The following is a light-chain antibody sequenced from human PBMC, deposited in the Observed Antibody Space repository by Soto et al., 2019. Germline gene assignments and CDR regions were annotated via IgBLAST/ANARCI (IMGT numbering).Light chain of an antibody. CDR3: QQRYVTLQP. Sequence: DIQMTQSPSSLSASVGDRVTITCRASQSISSYLNWYQQKPGKAPKLLIYAASSLQSGVPSRFSVSGSGTDFTLTIRSLQPEDFETYYCQQRYVTLQPFGQETRL. V-gene: IGKV1-39*01. J-gene: IGKJ5*01. CDR2: AAS. CDR1: QSISSY.